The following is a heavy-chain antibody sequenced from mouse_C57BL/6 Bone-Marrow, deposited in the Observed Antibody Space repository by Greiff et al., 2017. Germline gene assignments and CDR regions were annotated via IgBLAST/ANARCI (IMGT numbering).Heavy chain of an antibody. J-gene: IGHJ3*01. CDR2: ISGGGGNT. Sequence: EVKLMESGGGLVKPGGSLKLSCAASGFTFSSYTMSWVRQTPEKRLEWVATISGGGGNTYYPDSVKGRFTISRDNAKNTLYLQMSSLRSEDTALYYCARHEPFYYEFAYWGQGTLVTVSA. D-gene: IGHD2-4*01. CDR1: GFTFSSYT. CDR3: ARHEPFYYEFAY. V-gene: IGHV5-9*01.